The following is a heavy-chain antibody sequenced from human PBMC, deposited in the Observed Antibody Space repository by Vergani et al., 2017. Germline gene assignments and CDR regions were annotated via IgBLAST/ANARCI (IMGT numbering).Heavy chain of an antibody. CDR2: IYYSGNT. Sequence: QVQLQESGPGLVKPSQTLSLTCTVSGGSISSDGYYWSWIRQHPGKGLEWIGYIYYSGNTYFNPSLKNRVSMSADTSKNQVSLKVSSVTAADTAVYYCARASVETTMRRREYYYYMDVWGEGTTVTVSS. CDR3: ARASVETTMRRREYYYYMDV. V-gene: IGHV4-31*03. CDR1: GGSISSDGYY. J-gene: IGHJ6*03. D-gene: IGHD5-18*01.